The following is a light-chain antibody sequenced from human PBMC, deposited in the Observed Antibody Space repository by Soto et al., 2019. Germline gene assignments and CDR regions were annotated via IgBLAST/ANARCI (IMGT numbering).Light chain of an antibody. V-gene: IGLV2-14*01. Sequence: ALTQPASVSGSPGQSITISCTGTSSDVGGYNYVSWYQQHPGKAPKLMIYEVSNRPSGVSNRFSGSKSGNTASLTISGLQAEDEADYYCSSYTSSSTVVFGGGTKLPS. J-gene: IGLJ2*01. CDR3: SSYTSSSTVV. CDR1: SSDVGGYNY. CDR2: EVS.